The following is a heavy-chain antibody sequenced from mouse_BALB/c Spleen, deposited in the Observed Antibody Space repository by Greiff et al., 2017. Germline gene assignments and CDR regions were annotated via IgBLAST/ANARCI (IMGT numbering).Heavy chain of an antibody. D-gene: IGHD3-1*01. CDR3: ARHSSGYVGYAMDY. Sequence: DVQLVESGGGLVKPGGSLKLSCAASGFAFSSYDMSWVRQTPEKRLEWVAYISSGGGSTYYPDTVKGRFTISRDNAKNTLYLQMSSLKSEDTAMYYCARHSSGYVGYAMDYWGQGTSVTVSS. V-gene: IGHV5-12-1*01. J-gene: IGHJ4*01. CDR2: ISSGGGST. CDR1: GFAFSSYD.